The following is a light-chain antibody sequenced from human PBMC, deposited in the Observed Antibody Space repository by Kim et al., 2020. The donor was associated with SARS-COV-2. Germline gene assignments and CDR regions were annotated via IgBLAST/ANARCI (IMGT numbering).Light chain of an antibody. CDR1: NIQTKN. Sequence: SGALGQTARLTCGGNNIQTKNVHWYRQKPGQAPVLVMYKDSKRPSGIPERFSGSNSGNTATLTSTRAQAGDESDYYCQVWDSGTWVFGGGTQLTVL. V-gene: IGLV3-9*01. J-gene: IGLJ3*02. CDR3: QVWDSGTWV. CDR2: KDS.